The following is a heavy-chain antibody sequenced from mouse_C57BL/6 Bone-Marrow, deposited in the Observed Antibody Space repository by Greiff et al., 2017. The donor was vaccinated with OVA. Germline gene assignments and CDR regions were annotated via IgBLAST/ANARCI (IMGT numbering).Heavy chain of an antibody. D-gene: IGHD3-2*02. V-gene: IGHV3-6*01. CDR3: ARDERVRQLRLPFAY. J-gene: IGHJ3*01. Sequence: EVKLEESGPGLVKPSQSLSLTCSVTGYSITSGYYWNWIRQFPGNKLEWMGYISYDGSNNYNPSLKNRISITRDTSKNQFFLKLNSVTTEDTATYYCARDERVRQLRLPFAYWGQGTLVTVSA. CDR1: GYSITSGYY. CDR2: ISYDGSN.